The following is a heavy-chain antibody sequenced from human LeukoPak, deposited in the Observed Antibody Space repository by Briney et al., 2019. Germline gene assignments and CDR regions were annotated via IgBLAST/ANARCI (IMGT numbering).Heavy chain of an antibody. Sequence: ASVKVSCKASGYTFTCYYMHWVRQAPGQGVEWIRRLTPNSLGTNYAQKFQRIVTMTSDTSITTAYMELSRLRSDDTAVYYCARRYLGSGSLPGLWGQGTLVTVSS. CDR3: ARRYLGSGSLPGL. V-gene: IGHV1-2*06. J-gene: IGHJ4*02. CDR2: LTPNSLGT. D-gene: IGHD3-10*01. CDR1: GYTFTCYY.